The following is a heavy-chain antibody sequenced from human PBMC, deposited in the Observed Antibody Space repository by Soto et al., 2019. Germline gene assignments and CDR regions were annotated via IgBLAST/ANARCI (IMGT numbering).Heavy chain of an antibody. D-gene: IGHD2-2*01. CDR1: GFSFSDYY. J-gene: IGHJ4*02. Sequence: NPGGSLRLSCSASGFSFSDYYMTWVRQAPGKGLEWISYISGSGTNIYYAESVEGRFTISRDNARNSVHLQMKDLRGGDPARYFCAKRSSTDSYDLGLFWGQGTLDTV. V-gene: IGHV3-11*01. CDR2: ISGSGTNI. CDR3: AKRSSTDSYDLGLF.